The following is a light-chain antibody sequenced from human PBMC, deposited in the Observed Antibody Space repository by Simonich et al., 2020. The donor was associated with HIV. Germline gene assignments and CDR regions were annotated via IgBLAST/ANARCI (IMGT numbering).Light chain of an antibody. CDR2: LNS. Sequence: IVMTQSPLSLPVTPGEPASISFRSSQSLLHSNGYNYLDWYLQKPGQSPQLLIYLNSNRASGVPDRFSGSGSGTDFTLKISRVEAEDVGVYYCMQALQTPYTFGQGTKLDFK. CDR3: MQALQTPYT. V-gene: IGKV2-28*01. CDR1: QSLLHSNGYNY. J-gene: IGKJ2*01.